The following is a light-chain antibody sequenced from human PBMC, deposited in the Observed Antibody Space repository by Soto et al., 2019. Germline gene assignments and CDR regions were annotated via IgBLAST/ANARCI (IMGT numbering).Light chain of an antibody. CDR2: GAS. CDR1: QSVSSSY. Sequence: ASQSVSSSYLAWYQQKPGQAPRLLIYGASSRATGIPDRFSGSGSGTDFTLTISRLEPEDFAVYYCQQYGSSPWTFGQGTKA. V-gene: IGKV3-20*01. CDR3: QQYGSSPWT. J-gene: IGKJ1*01.